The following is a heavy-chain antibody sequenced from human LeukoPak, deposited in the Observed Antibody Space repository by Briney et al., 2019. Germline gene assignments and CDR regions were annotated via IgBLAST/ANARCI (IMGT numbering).Heavy chain of an antibody. J-gene: IGHJ4*02. CDR3: AQADSGSYPIDY. CDR2: ISSGSSYI. V-gene: IGHV3-21*04. Sequence: GGSLRLSCAASGFTFSTYSMNWVRQAPGKGLEWVSSISSGSSYIYYADSVKGRFTISRDNAKNSLSLQMNSLRAEDTAVYYCAQADSGSYPIDYWGQGTLVTVSS. CDR1: GFTFSTYS. D-gene: IGHD1-26*01.